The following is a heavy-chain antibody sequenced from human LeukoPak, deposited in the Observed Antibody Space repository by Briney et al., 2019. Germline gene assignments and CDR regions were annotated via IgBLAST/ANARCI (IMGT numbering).Heavy chain of an antibody. V-gene: IGHV1-46*01. J-gene: IGHJ4*02. D-gene: IGHD2-15*01. CDR1: GFTFTNHF. Sequence: ASVKVSCKTSGFTFTNHFMHWVRQAPGQGLEWMGIISPGGDSTTYAQKFQGRVTMTRDTSTNTLYMGLSSLRSEDTAMYYCARAEDQDFDYWGQGTLVTVSS. CDR3: ARAEDQDFDY. CDR2: ISPGGDST.